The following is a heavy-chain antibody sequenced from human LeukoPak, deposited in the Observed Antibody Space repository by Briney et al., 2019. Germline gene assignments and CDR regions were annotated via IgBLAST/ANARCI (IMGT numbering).Heavy chain of an antibody. CDR2: IYYSGST. J-gene: IGHJ5*02. CDR3: ARLVDDYYGSGSYRGGRFDP. D-gene: IGHD3-10*01. CDR1: GGSISSSSYY. V-gene: IGHV4-39*01. Sequence: PSETLSLTCTVSGGSISSSSYYWGWIRQPPGKGLEWVGSIYYSGSTYYNPSLKSRVTISVDTSKNQFSLKLSSVTAADTAVYYCARLVDDYYGSGSYRGGRFDPWGQGTLVTVSS.